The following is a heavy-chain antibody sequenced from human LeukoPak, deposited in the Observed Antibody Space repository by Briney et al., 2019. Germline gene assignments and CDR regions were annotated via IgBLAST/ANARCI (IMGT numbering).Heavy chain of an antibody. D-gene: IGHD6-6*01. CDR3: VRSSSSIFDY. CDR1: GASISSSSYY. J-gene: IGHJ4*02. Sequence: SETLSLTCTVSGASISSSSYYWGWIRQPPGKGLEWIGYIYYSGSTYYNPSLKSRVTISVDTSKNQFSLKLSSVTAADTAVYYCVRSSSSIFDYWGQGTLVTVSS. V-gene: IGHV4-61*05. CDR2: IYYSGST.